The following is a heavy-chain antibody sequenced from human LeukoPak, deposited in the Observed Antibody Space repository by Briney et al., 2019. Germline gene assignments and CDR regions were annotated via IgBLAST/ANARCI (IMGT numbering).Heavy chain of an antibody. CDR1: GGTFSSYA. CDR2: IIPIFGTA. CDR3: ARDETDCSGGSCYPDYGMDV. V-gene: IGHV1-69*01. J-gene: IGHJ6*04. Sequence: SVKVSCKASGGTFSSYAISWVRQAPGQGLEWMGGIIPIFGTANYAQKFQGRVTITADESTSTAYMELSSLRSEDTAVYYCARDETDCSGGSCYPDYGMDVWGKGTTVTVSP. D-gene: IGHD2-15*01.